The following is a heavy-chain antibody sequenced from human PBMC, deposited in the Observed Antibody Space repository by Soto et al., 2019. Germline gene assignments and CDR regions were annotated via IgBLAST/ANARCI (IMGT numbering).Heavy chain of an antibody. J-gene: IGHJ6*02. CDR3: ARDCSGGSCYYERLGGMDV. CDR1: GFTFSSYA. D-gene: IGHD2-15*01. V-gene: IGHV1-69*01. Sequence: QVQLVESGGGVVQPGRSLRLSCAASGFTFSSYAISWVRQAPGQGLEWMGGIIPIFGTANYAQKFQGRVTITADESTSTAYMELSSLRSEDTAVYYCARDCSGGSCYYERLGGMDVWGQGTTVTVSS. CDR2: IIPIFGTA.